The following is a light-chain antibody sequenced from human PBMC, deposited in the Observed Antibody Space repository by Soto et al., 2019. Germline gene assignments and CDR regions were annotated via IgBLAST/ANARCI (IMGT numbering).Light chain of an antibody. J-gene: IGKJ2*01. CDR2: DVS. CDR3: QLRSIWPPHT. V-gene: IGKV3-11*01. CDR1: QSVSSY. Sequence: EIVLTQSPATLSLSPGERATLSCRASQSVSSYLAWYQQKPGQAPRLLIYDVSNRATGIPARFSGSGSGTDFTLTISSLEPEDFAVYYCQLRSIWPPHTFGQGTKLEIK.